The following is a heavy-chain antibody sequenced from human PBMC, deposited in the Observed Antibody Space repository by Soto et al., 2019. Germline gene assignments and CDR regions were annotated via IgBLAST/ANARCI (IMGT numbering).Heavy chain of an antibody. V-gene: IGHV1-46*01. J-gene: IGHJ4*02. Sequence: QVQLVQSGAEVKKPGASVKVSCEAIGYTFTNNFIHWVRLAPGQGFEWMGIINPSTGGTSYAGNFQGRVTMTRDTSTSTVYMELSSLRSDDTAVYYCARGLHSGCYLGVDYWGQGTLVTVSS. CDR3: ARGLHSGCYLGVDY. D-gene: IGHD3-3*01. CDR2: INPSTGGT. CDR1: GYTFTNNF.